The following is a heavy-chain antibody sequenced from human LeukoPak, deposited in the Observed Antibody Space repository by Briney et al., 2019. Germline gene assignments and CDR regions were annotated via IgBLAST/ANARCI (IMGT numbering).Heavy chain of an antibody. Sequence: GGSLRLSCAASGFTFSSYEMNWVRQAPGKGLEWVSYISSYSSTLYYADSVKGRFTISRDNAKNSLYLQMNTLRAEDTAVYYCARDWNYGGGFDYWGQGTLVTVSS. D-gene: IGHD3-16*01. CDR1: GFTFSSYE. CDR3: ARDWNYGGGFDY. CDR2: ISSYSSTL. V-gene: IGHV3-48*01. J-gene: IGHJ4*02.